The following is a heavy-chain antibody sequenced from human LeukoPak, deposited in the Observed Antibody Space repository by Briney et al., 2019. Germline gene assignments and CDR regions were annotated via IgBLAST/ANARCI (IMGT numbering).Heavy chain of an antibody. CDR1: GYTFTGYY. Sequence: ASVRVSCKASGYTFTGYYIHWVRQAPGQGLEWMGWINPNSGGTNYAQKFQGRVTMTRDTSITTAYMELRSLKSDDTAVYYCARDGGYQLLKNWFDPWGQGTLVTVSS. CDR2: INPNSGGT. V-gene: IGHV1-2*02. D-gene: IGHD2-2*01. J-gene: IGHJ5*02. CDR3: ARDGGYQLLKNWFDP.